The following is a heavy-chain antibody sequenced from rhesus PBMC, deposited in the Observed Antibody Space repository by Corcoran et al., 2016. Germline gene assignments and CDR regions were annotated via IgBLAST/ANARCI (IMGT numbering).Heavy chain of an antibody. CDR1: GYTFTDYY. Sequence: QAQLVQSGAEVKKPGSSVKVSCKASGYTFTDYYMHWVRQAPRQGLEWMGWINPYNGNTKYAQKFQGRVTMTRETSTSTAYMELSSLRSEDTAVYYCARAGYYEDDYGYYPFDYWGQGVLVTVSS. CDR2: INPYNGNT. V-gene: IGHV1S2*01. J-gene: IGHJ4*01. CDR3: ARAGYYEDDYGYYPFDY. D-gene: IGHD3-9*01.